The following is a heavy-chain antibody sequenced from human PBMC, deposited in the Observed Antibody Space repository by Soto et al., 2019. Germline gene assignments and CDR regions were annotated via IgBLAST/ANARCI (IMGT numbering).Heavy chain of an antibody. CDR3: AREEQYCTSTSCRHYFFDF. D-gene: IGHD2-2*01. J-gene: IGHJ4*02. CDR2: INAGHGNT. CDR1: GYPFSNNA. V-gene: IGHV1-3*01. Sequence: ASVKVSCKASGYPFSNNAVHWVRQAPGQSLEWMGWINAGHGNTKYSQKLQGRVTFTRDTSASTAYMELSGLTSEDTAVYYCAREEQYCTSTSCRHYFFDFWGQGTRVT.